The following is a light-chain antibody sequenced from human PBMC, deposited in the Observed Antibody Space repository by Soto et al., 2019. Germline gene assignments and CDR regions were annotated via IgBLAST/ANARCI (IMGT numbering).Light chain of an antibody. V-gene: IGKV3-11*01. Sequence: EIVLTQSPATLSLSPGERATLSCRASRSVGNNLAWYQKKPGQAPGLLIYAASTRATGIPARFSGSGSGTDFTRTISSLEPEEFAVYYCQQHADWPLTFGGGATVEIK. CDR1: RSVGNN. J-gene: IGKJ4*01. CDR3: QQHADWPLT. CDR2: AAS.